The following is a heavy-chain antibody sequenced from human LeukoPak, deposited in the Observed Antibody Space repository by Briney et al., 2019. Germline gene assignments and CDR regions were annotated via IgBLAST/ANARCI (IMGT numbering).Heavy chain of an antibody. CDR2: IIPILGIA. J-gene: IGHJ4*02. V-gene: IGHV1-69*04. CDR3: ARDDDYGDVPFDY. Sequence: ASVKVSCKASGYTFTSYGISWVRQAPGQGLEWMGRIIPILGIANYAQKFQGRVTITADKSTSTAYMELSSLRSEDTAVYYCARDDDYGDVPFDYWGQGTLVTVSS. CDR1: GYTFTSYG. D-gene: IGHD4-17*01.